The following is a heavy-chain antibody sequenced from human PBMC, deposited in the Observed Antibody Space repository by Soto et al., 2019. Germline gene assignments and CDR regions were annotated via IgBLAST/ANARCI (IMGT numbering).Heavy chain of an antibody. V-gene: IGHV1-69*12. CDR1: GGTFSNYA. CDR2: IIPTFGTA. J-gene: IGHJ5*02. D-gene: IGHD2-15*01. CDR3: ARSIAAQVNFDP. Sequence: QVQQVQSGAEVKKPGSSVKVCCKASGGTFSNYAISWVRQAPGQGLEWMGGIIPTFGTANSAQKFRGRVTISADESTLTAYMELASLTFEDTAIYYCARSIAAQVNFDPWGQGTLVTVSS.